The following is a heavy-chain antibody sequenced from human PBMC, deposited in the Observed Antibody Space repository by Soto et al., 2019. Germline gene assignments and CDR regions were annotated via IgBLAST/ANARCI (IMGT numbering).Heavy chain of an antibody. V-gene: IGHV3-30-3*01. CDR1: GFTFSSYA. Sequence: GGSLRLSCAASGFTFSSYAMHWVRQAPGKGLEWVAVISYDGSNKYYADSVKGRFTISRDNSKNTLYLQMSSLRAEDTAVYYCARDPNVGYGMDVWGQGTTVTVSS. CDR2: ISYDGSNK. D-gene: IGHD1-26*01. J-gene: IGHJ6*02. CDR3: ARDPNVGYGMDV.